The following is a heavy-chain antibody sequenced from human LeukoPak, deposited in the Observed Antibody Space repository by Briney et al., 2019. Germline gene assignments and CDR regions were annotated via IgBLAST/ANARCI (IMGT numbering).Heavy chain of an antibody. D-gene: IGHD3-22*01. CDR2: IYYSGST. Sequence: SETLYLTCTVSGGSISSGGYYWSWIRQHPGKGLEWIGYIYYSGSTYYNPSLKSRATISVDTSKNQFSLKLSSVTAADTAVYYCARARDYYDSSGYYFDYWGQGTLVTVSS. J-gene: IGHJ4*02. CDR3: ARARDYYDSSGYYFDY. CDR1: GGSISSGGYY. V-gene: IGHV4-31*03.